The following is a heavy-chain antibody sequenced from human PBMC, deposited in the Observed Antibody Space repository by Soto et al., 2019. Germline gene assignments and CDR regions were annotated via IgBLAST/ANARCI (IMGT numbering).Heavy chain of an antibody. J-gene: IGHJ6*02. CDR3: ARGTHYYDRTYYYYAMDV. V-gene: IGHV3-21*01. CDR2: ISSSSNYI. D-gene: IGHD3-22*01. CDR1: AFTFSSYS. Sequence: EVQLVESGGGLVKPGGSLRLSCADSAFTFSSYSMNWVRQAPGKGLEWVSSISSSSNYIYYADSVKGRFTISRDNAKDSLYLQMNSLRAEDTAVYYCARGTHYYDRTYYYYAMDVWGQGTTVTVSS.